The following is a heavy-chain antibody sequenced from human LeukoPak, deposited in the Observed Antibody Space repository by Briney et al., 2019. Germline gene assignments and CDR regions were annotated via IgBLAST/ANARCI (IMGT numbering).Heavy chain of an antibody. V-gene: IGHV4-38-2*02. CDR3: AREGRGYKNYFFDY. CDR2: IYHSGRT. J-gene: IGHJ4*02. CDR1: VYSISSGDY. D-gene: IGHD5-18*01. Sequence: SETLSLACTVSVYSISSGDYMGWIRQPQGKGLECIGSIYHSGRTYYNPSLKSRVTISVDTSKNQVSLILTSVTAADTAVYYCAREGRGYKNYFFDYWGQGTLVSVSS.